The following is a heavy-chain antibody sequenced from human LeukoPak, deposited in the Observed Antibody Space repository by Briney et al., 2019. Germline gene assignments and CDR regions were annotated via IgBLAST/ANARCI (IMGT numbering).Heavy chain of an antibody. CDR2: IKNDGSRT. CDR1: GVTFSRYW. Sequence: GGSLRLSCAASGVTFSRYWMHWVRQAPGKGLVWVSRIKNDGSRTTYADAVKGRFTISRDNAKNTLYLQMNSLSADDTAVYYCVREPYCSGGSCYTSGFDCWGQGTLDTVSS. V-gene: IGHV3-74*01. CDR3: VREPYCSGGSCYTSGFDC. J-gene: IGHJ4*02. D-gene: IGHD2-15*01.